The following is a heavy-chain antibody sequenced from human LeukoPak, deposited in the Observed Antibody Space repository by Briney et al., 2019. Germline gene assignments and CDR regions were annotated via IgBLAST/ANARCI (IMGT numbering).Heavy chain of an antibody. Sequence: GGSLRLSCAASGFPFSSYEMSWVRQAPGEGLECVAYISTSGSSIYYADSVQGRFTISRDNAKNSLYLQMNSLRAEDTAVYYCAREARGLGRNFDYWGQRALVTVSS. D-gene: IGHD1-1*01. CDR1: GFPFSSYE. CDR2: ISTSGSSI. CDR3: AREARGLGRNFDY. V-gene: IGHV3-48*03. J-gene: IGHJ4*02.